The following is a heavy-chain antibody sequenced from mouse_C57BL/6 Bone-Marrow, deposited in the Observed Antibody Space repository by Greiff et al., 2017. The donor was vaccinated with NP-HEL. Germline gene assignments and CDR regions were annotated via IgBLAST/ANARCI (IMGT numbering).Heavy chain of an antibody. CDR2: IYPGSGST. V-gene: IGHV1-55*01. CDR3: ARSITTVVATDYFDY. Sequence: QVHVKQPGAELVKPGASVKMSCKASGYTFTSYWITWVKQRPGQGLEWIGDIYPGSGSTNYNEKFKSKATLTVDTSSSTAYMKLSSLTSEDSAVYYCARSITTVVATDYFDYWGQGTTLTVSS. D-gene: IGHD1-1*01. J-gene: IGHJ2*01. CDR1: GYTFTSYW.